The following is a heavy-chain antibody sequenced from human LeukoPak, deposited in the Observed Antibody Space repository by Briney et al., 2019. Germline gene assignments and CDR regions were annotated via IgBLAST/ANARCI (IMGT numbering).Heavy chain of an antibody. V-gene: IGHV3-7*01. CDR2: IKQDGSEK. D-gene: IGHD1-7*01. CDR3: AREDDWNYEDY. Sequence: GGSLRLSCAASGFTFSNYWMSWVRQAPGKGLEWVANIKQDGSEKYYVNSVKGRFTISRDNAENSLYLQMNSLRAEDTAIYYCAREDDWNYEDYWGQGTLVTVSS. CDR1: GFTFSNYW. J-gene: IGHJ4*02.